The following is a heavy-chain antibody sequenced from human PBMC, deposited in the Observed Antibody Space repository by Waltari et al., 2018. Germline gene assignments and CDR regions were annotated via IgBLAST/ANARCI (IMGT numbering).Heavy chain of an antibody. CDR1: GSTFTGYY. J-gene: IGHJ3*02. D-gene: IGHD5-18*01. CDR3: ASMGVGYSYGFHAFDI. Sequence: QVQLVQSGAEVKKPGASVKVSCKASGSTFTGYYMHWVRQAPGQGLEWMGRINPNSGGTNYAQKFQGRVTMTRDTSISTAYMELSRLRSDDTAVYYCASMGVGYSYGFHAFDIWGQGTMVTVSS. CDR2: INPNSGGT. V-gene: IGHV1-2*06.